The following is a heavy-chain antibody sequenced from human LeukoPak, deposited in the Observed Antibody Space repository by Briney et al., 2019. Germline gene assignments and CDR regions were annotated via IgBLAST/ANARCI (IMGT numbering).Heavy chain of an antibody. V-gene: IGHV3-21*01. CDR2: ISSSSSYI. Sequence: PGGSLRLSCAASGFTFSSYSMNWVRQAPGKGLEWVSSISSSSSYIYHADSVKGRFTISRDNAKNSLYLQMNSLRAEDTAVYYCARVGDYVWGSYRYYYFDYWGQGTLVTVSS. J-gene: IGHJ4*02. D-gene: IGHD3-16*02. CDR3: ARVGDYVWGSYRYYYFDY. CDR1: GFTFSSYS.